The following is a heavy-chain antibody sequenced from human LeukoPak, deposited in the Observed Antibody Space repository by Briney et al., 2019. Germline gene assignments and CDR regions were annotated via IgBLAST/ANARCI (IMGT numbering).Heavy chain of an antibody. CDR3: ASLGRIGWELLRYFQH. J-gene: IGHJ1*01. D-gene: IGHD1-26*01. Sequence: SETLSLTCAVYGGSFSGYYWSWIRQPPGKGLEWIGEINHSGSTNYNPSLKSRVTISVDTSKNQFSLKLSSVTAADTAVYYCASLGRIGWELLRYFQHWGQGTLVTVSS. V-gene: IGHV4-34*01. CDR2: INHSGST. CDR1: GGSFSGYY.